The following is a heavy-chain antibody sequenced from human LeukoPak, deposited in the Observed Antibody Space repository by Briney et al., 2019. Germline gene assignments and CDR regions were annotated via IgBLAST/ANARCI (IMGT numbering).Heavy chain of an antibody. Sequence: SVKVSCKASGGTFSSYAISWVRQAPGQGLEWMGGIIPIFGTANYAQKFQGRVTMTTDTSTSTAYMELRSLRSDDTAVYYCASDHDYGDYAADYWGQGTLVTVSS. CDR3: ASDHDYGDYAADY. CDR2: IIPIFGTA. D-gene: IGHD4-17*01. J-gene: IGHJ4*02. CDR1: GGTFSSYA. V-gene: IGHV1-69*05.